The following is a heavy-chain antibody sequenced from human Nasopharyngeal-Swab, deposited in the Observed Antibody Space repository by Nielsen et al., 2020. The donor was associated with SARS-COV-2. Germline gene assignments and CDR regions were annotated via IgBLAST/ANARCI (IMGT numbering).Heavy chain of an antibody. CDR1: GFTFSSYA. J-gene: IGHJ6*02. CDR2: ISGSGGST. V-gene: IGHV3-23*01. D-gene: IGHD2-2*01. Sequence: GESLKISCAASGFTFSSYAMSWVRQAPGKGLEWVSAISGSGGSTYYADSVKGRFTISRDNSKNTLYLQMNSLRAEDTAVYYCAKATLGYCSSTSCYEGAHYYYGMDVWGQGTTVTVSS. CDR3: AKATLGYCSSTSCYEGAHYYYGMDV.